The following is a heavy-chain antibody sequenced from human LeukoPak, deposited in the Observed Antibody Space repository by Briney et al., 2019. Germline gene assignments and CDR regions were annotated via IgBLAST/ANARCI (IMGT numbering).Heavy chain of an antibody. CDR2: IYYSGST. J-gene: IGHJ4*02. V-gene: IGHV4-59*11. Sequence: PSETLSLTCTVSGGSISSHYWSWIRQPPGKGLEWIGYIYYSGSTNYNPSLKSRVTISVDTSKNQFSLKLSSVTAADTAVYYCARGVLLWFGEYFDYWGQGTMVTVSS. CDR1: GGSISSHY. CDR3: ARGVLLWFGEYFDY. D-gene: IGHD3-10*01.